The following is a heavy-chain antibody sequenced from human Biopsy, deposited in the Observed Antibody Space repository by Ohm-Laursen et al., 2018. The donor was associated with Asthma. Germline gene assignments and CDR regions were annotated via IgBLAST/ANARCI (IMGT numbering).Heavy chain of an antibody. J-gene: IGHJ4*02. CDR1: GFTFSSYA. V-gene: IGHV3-23*01. CDR3: ARAGALIVGATMGY. Sequence: SLRLSCAASGFTFSSYAMSWVRQAPGKGLEWVSAISGSGGSTYYADSVKGRFTISRDNSKNTLYLQMSSLRSEDTAVYYCARAGALIVGATMGYWGQGTLVTVSS. CDR2: ISGSGGST. D-gene: IGHD1-26*01.